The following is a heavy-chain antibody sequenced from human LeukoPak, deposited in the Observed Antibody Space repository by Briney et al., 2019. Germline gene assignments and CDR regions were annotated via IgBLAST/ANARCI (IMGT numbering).Heavy chain of an antibody. CDR3: ATGYLAPENAMVRGVTITLLRSYWFDP. CDR2: FDPEDGET. D-gene: IGHD3-10*01. J-gene: IGHJ5*02. CDR1: GYTLTELS. Sequence: ASVKVSCKVSGYTLTELSMHWVRQAPGKGLEWMGGFDPEDGETIYAQKFQGRVTMTEDTSTDTAYMELSSLRSEDTAVYYCATGYLAPENAMVRGVTITLLRSYWFDPWGQGTLVTVSS. V-gene: IGHV1-24*01.